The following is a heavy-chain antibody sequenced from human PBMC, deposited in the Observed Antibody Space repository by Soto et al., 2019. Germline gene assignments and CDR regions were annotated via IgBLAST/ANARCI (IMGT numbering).Heavy chain of an antibody. V-gene: IGHV1-18*01. CDR2: ISAYNGNT. D-gene: IGHD5-12*01. CDR1: GYTFTGYG. CDR3: ARDAVYSGSRTPLDY. J-gene: IGHJ4*02. Sequence: ASVKVSCKASGYTFTGYGISWVRQAPGQGLEWMGWISAYNGNTNYAQKLQGRVTMTTDTSTSTAYMELRSLRSDDTAVYYCARDAVYSGSRTPLDYWGQGTLVTVSS.